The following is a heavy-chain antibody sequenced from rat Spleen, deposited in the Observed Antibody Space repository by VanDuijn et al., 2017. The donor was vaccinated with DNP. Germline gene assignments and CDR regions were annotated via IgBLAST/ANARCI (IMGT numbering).Heavy chain of an antibody. D-gene: IGHD1-2*01. V-gene: IGHV5-25*01. CDR3: AARAPGEYFYGGYFDY. CDR2: ISPSGFNI. Sequence: EVRLVESGGGSVQPGRSLKLSCAASGFPFSDYFMAWVRQAPTRGLEWVASISPSGFNIYYLDSVKGRFTISRDISKSTLYLQMDSLRSEDTATYYCAARAPGEYFYGGYFDYWGQGVMVTVSS. CDR1: GFPFSDYF. J-gene: IGHJ2*01.